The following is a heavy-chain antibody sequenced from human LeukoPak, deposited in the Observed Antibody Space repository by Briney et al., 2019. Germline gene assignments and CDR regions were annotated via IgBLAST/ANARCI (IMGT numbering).Heavy chain of an antibody. J-gene: IGHJ3*02. CDR1: GGSFSGYY. D-gene: IGHD7-27*01. CDR2: INHSGST. CDR3: ARNWGYFAFDI. V-gene: IGHV4-34*01. Sequence: SETLSLTCAVYGGSFSGYYWSWIRQPPGKGLEWIGEINHSGSTNYNPSLKSRVTISVDTSKNQFSLKLSSVTAADTAVYYCARNWGYFAFDIWGQGTMVTVSS.